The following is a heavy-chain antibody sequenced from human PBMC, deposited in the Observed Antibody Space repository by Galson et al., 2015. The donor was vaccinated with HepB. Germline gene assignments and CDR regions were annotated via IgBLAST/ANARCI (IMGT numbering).Heavy chain of an antibody. CDR2: MNPNSGNT. V-gene: IGHV1-8*01. D-gene: IGHD3-16*01. CDR1: GYTFTSYD. J-gene: IGHJ4*02. Sequence: VKVSCKASGYTFTSYDINWVRQATGQGLEWMGWMNPNSGNTGYAQKFQGRVTMTRNTSISTAYMELSSLRSEDTAVYYCARGSPRKRGDFDYWGQGTLVTVSS. CDR3: ARGSPRKRGDFDY.